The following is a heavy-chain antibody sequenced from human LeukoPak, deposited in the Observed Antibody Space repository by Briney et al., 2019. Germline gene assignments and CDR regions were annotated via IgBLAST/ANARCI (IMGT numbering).Heavy chain of an antibody. J-gene: IGHJ4*02. V-gene: IGHV3-21*01. D-gene: IGHD3-10*01. CDR1: GFTFSSYS. CDR2: ISSSSSYI. Sequence: GGSLRLSCAASGFTFSSYSMNWVRQAPGKGLEWVSSISSSSSYIYYADSVKGRFTISRDNSKNTLYLEMNSLKAEDAAVYYCARYGSGSCFDYWGQGTLVIVSS. CDR3: ARYGSGSCFDY.